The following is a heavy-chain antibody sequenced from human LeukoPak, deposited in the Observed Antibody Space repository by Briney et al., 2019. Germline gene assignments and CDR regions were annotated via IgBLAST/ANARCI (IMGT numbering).Heavy chain of an antibody. V-gene: IGHV4-34*01. D-gene: IGHD2-2*01. CDR3: ASQEWGGGPAANADY. CDR2: INHSGST. Sequence: SETLSLTCAVYGGSFSGYYWSWIRQPPGKGLEWIGEINHSGSTNYNPSLKSRVTISVDTSKNQFSLKLSSVTAADTAVYYCASQEWGGGPAANADYWGQGTLVTVSS. J-gene: IGHJ4*02. CDR1: GGSFSGYY.